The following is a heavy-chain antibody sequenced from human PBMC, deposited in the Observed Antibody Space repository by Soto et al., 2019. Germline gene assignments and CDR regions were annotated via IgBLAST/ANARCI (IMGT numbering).Heavy chain of an antibody. Sequence: ASVKVSCKSSGYSFTNYDINWVRQAPGQGLEWMGWMSPNSGNTGYAQKFEGRVTMTRDPSTNTAYLELRSLTSYDTAPYYCARLFSDYSGYTYLLDVWGQGTMVTVSS. CDR2: MSPNSGNT. CDR1: GYSFTNYD. V-gene: IGHV1-8*01. J-gene: IGHJ6*02. D-gene: IGHD2-2*02. CDR3: ARLFSDYSGYTYLLDV.